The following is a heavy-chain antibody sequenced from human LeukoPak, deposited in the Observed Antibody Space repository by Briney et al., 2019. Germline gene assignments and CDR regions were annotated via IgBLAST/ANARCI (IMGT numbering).Heavy chain of an antibody. Sequence: GASVKVSCKASGYTFTGYYMHWVRQAPGQGLEWMGWINPNSGGTNYAQKFQGRGTMNRDTSISTAYMELSRLRSDDTAVYYCARDRGEIGDYFDYWGQGTLVTVSS. CDR1: GYTFTGYY. J-gene: IGHJ4*02. CDR3: ARDRGEIGDYFDY. V-gene: IGHV1-2*02. D-gene: IGHD2-21*01. CDR2: INPNSGGT.